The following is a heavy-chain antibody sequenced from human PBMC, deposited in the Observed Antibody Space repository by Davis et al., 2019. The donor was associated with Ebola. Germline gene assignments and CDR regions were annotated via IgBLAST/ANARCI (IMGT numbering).Heavy chain of an antibody. CDR3: ARAPQGQLLFYYYYGMDV. CDR2: IYYSGST. CDR1: GGSMSSYY. D-gene: IGHD2-2*01. V-gene: IGHV4-59*01. Sequence: MPSETLSLTCTVSGGSMSSYYWSWIRQPPGKGLEWIGYIYYSGSTNYNPSLKSRVTISVDTSKNQFSLKLSSVTAADTAVYYCARAPQGQLLFYYYYGMDVWGKGTTVTVSS. J-gene: IGHJ6*04.